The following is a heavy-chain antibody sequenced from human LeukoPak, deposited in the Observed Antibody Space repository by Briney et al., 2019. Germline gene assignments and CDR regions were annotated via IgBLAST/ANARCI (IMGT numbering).Heavy chain of an antibody. V-gene: IGHV4-30-2*01. CDR1: GVSISSGGYY. CDR2: IYHSGST. CDR3: ARVGGSYRYFDY. D-gene: IGHD1-26*01. Sequence: SETLSLTCTVSGVSISSGGYYWSWIRQPPGKGLEWIGYIYHSGSTYYNPSLKSRVTISVDRSKNQFSLKLSSVTAADTTVYYCARVGGSYRYFDYWGQGTLVTVSS. J-gene: IGHJ4*02.